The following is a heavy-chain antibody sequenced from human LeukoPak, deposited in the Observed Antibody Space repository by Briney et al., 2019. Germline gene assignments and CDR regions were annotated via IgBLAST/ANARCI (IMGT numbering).Heavy chain of an antibody. CDR2: IYTSGST. Sequence: TSETLSLTCTVSGGSISSYYWSWIRQPAGKGLEWIGRIYTSGSTNYNPSLKSRVTMSVDTSKNQFSLKLSSVTAADTAVYYCARAFYPGYYSYMAVWGKGTTVTVSS. V-gene: IGHV4-4*07. J-gene: IGHJ6*03. CDR3: ARAFYPGYYSYMAV. D-gene: IGHD3-3*02. CDR1: GGSISSYY.